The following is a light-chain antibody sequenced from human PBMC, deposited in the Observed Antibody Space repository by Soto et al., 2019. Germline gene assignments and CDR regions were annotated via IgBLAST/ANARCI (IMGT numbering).Light chain of an antibody. CDR2: YDS. Sequence: SYELTQPPSVSVAPGTTARITCGGNNIGRKSVHWYQQKPGQAPVLVIYYDSDRPSGIPERFSGSNSGNTATLTISRVEAGDEADYYCQVRDSSSDHVIFGGGTKLTVL. CDR3: QVRDSSSDHVI. J-gene: IGLJ2*01. V-gene: IGLV3-21*01. CDR1: NIGRKS.